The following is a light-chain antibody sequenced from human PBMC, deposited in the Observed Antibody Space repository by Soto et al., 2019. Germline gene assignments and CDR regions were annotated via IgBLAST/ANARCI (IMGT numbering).Light chain of an antibody. CDR2: GAS. CDR1: QSVSSSY. V-gene: IGKV3-20*01. J-gene: IGKJ1*01. Sequence: EIVLTQSPGTLSLSPGEGATLSCRASQSVSSSYLAWYQQKPGQAPRLLIYGASSRATGIPDRFSGSGSGTDFTLTISRLEPEDFAVYYCQQYDSSLRTFGQGTKVDIK. CDR3: QQYDSSLRT.